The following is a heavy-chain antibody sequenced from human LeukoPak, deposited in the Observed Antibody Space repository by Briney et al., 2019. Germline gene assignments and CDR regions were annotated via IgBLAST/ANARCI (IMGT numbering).Heavy chain of an antibody. V-gene: IGHV1-69*05. CDR3: ARFFGYNRDAFDI. J-gene: IGHJ3*02. CDR2: IIPIFGTA. Sequence: ASVKVSCKASGGTFSSYAFSWVRQAPGQGLGWMGRIIPIFGTANNAQKFQGRVTITTDESTSTAYMELSSLRSEDTAVYYCARFFGYNRDAFDIWGQGTMVTVSS. CDR1: GGTFSSYA. D-gene: IGHD5-24*01.